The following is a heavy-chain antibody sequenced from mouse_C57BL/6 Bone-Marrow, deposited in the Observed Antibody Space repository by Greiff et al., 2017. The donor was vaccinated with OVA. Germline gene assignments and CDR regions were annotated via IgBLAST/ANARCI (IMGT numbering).Heavy chain of an antibody. CDR1: GYTFTSYW. Sequence: VQLQQSGTVLARPGASVKMSCKTSGYTFTSYWMHWVKQRPGQGLEWIGAIYPGNSDTSYNQKFKGKAKLTAVTSASTAYMELSSLTNEDSAVYYCTRSSYYYGDYYAMDYWGQGTSVTVSS. J-gene: IGHJ4*01. V-gene: IGHV1-5*01. D-gene: IGHD1-1*01. CDR3: TRSSYYYGDYYAMDY. CDR2: IYPGNSDT.